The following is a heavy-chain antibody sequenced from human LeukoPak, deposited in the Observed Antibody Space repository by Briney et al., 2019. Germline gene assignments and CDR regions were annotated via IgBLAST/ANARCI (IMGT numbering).Heavy chain of an antibody. D-gene: IGHD3-3*01. CDR1: GGSISSYY. Sequence: SETLSLTCTVPGGSISSYYWSWIRQPPGKGLEWIGYVYYSGSTNYNPSLKSRVTISVDTSKNQFSLKLSSVTAADTAVYYCARVLGVLRFLEWRPPSAAFDIWGQGTMVTVSS. CDR3: ARVLGVLRFLEWRPPSAAFDI. CDR2: VYYSGST. J-gene: IGHJ3*02. V-gene: IGHV4-59*01.